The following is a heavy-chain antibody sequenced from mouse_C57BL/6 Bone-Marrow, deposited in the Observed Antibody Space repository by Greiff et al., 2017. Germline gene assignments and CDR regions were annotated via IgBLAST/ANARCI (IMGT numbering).Heavy chain of an antibody. J-gene: IGHJ3*01. CDR1: GYTFTSYG. V-gene: IGHV1-81*01. D-gene: IGHD1-1*01. Sequence: QVQLQQSGAELARPGASVKLSCKASGYTFTSYGISWVKQRTGQGLEWIGEIYPRSGNTYYNETFKGKATLTADKSSSTAYMELRSLTSEDSAVYFCARHYYGSSLFAYWGQGTLVTVSA. CDR3: ARHYYGSSLFAY. CDR2: IYPRSGNT.